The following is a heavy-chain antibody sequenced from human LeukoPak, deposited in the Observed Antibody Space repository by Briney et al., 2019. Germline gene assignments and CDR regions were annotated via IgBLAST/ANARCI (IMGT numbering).Heavy chain of an antibody. CDR2: INPNSGGT. J-gene: IGHJ4*02. V-gene: IGHV1-2*06. Sequence: GASVKVSCKASGYTFTGYYMHWVRQAPGQGLEWMGRINPNSGGTNYAQKFQGRVTMTRNTSISTAYMELSSLRSEDTAVYYCARGPKYGYSSGWYPGSFGYWGQGTLVTVSS. CDR1: GYTFTGYY. D-gene: IGHD6-19*01. CDR3: ARGPKYGYSSGWYPGSFGY.